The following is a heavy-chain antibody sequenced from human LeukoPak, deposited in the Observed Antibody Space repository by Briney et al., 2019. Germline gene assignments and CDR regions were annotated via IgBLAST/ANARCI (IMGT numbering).Heavy chain of an antibody. V-gene: IGHV3-30*18. CDR3: AKDVSWNWFDP. J-gene: IGHJ5*02. Sequence: GGSLRLSCAASGXTFSTYAMHWVRQAPGKGLEWVEVISYDGSNKYYADSVKGRFTISRDNSKNTLYLQMNTLRAEDTAVYYCAKDVSWNWFDPWGQGTLVTVSS. CDR2: ISYDGSNK. CDR1: GXTFSTYA.